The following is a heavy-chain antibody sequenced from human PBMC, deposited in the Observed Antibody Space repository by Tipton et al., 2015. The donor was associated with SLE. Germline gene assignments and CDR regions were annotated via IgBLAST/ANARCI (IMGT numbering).Heavy chain of an antibody. CDR2: IYHSGGT. V-gene: IGHV4-59*12. Sequence: TLSLTCTVSGGSIRSYYWTWIRQPPGKRLEWIAYIYHSGGTNYSPPLRSRVTTSVDTSKNQFSLKVTSVTAADTAIYYCARGPLVCDSTSCYRRGFDYWDQGSLVTVSA. CDR3: ARGPLVCDSTSCYRRGFDY. J-gene: IGHJ4*02. D-gene: IGHD2-2*02. CDR1: GGSIRSYY.